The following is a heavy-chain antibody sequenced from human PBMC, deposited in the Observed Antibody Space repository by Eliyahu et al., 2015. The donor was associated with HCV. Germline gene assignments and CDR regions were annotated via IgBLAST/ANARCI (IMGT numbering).Heavy chain of an antibody. CDR3: ARAKIETNCDSSSCLGGFDY. J-gene: IGHJ4*02. V-gene: IGHV2-5*01. CDR1: GFSLTRRGVG. D-gene: IGHD5-24*01. Sequence: QITLKESGPTLVKPTQTLTLTCTFSGFSLTRRGVGVGWIRQPPGKALEWLALIYWNDDIRYSPSLESRLAITKDTSKNQVVLTMMRMDPVDTATYFCARAKIETNCDSSSCLGGFDYWGQGTPVTVSS. CDR2: IYWNDDI.